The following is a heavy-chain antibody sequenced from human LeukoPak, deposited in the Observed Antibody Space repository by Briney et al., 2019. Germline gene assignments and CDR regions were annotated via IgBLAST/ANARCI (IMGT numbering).Heavy chain of an antibody. D-gene: IGHD4-17*01. CDR3: AKDRGYGDYPYYYYGMDV. CDR2: IRYDGSNK. V-gene: IGHV3-30*02. CDR1: GFTFSSYG. J-gene: IGHJ6*02. Sequence: PGVSLRLSCAASGFTFSSYGMHWVRQAPGKGLEWVAFIRYDGSNKYYADSVKGRFTISRDNSKNTLYLQMNSLRAEDTAVYYCAKDRGYGDYPYYYYGMDVWGQGTTVTVSS.